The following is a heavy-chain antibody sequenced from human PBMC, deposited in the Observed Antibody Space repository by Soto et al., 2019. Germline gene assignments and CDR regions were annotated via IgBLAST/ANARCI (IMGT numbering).Heavy chain of an antibody. D-gene: IGHD2-15*01. CDR3: AKDREYCSGDNCYSGSPLDY. V-gene: IGHV3-23*01. J-gene: IGHJ4*02. CDR1: GFAFSNHA. Sequence: GGSLRLSCAASGFAFSNHAMTWVRQAPGKGLEWVSSIIGNGGSTFYTDSVRGRFTISRDNSRDTLFLHLNSLRVEDTAVYFCAKDREYCSGDNCYSGSPLDYWGQGALVTVSS. CDR2: IIGNGGST.